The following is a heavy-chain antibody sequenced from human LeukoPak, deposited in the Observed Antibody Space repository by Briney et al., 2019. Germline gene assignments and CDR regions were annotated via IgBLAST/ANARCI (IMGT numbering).Heavy chain of an antibody. D-gene: IGHD3-10*01. CDR1: GYIFTDHF. V-gene: IGHV1-2*02. J-gene: IGHJ3*02. Sequence: ASVKVSFKPSGYIFTDHFIHWVRQAPGQGLEWMGWINPNSGGTNNAQKFQGRVTMTGDTSIRAAYMELRRPRSDDTAVYYCARSYGSGRREVFDIWGQGTRVTVSS. CDR3: ARSYGSGRREVFDI. CDR2: INPNSGGT.